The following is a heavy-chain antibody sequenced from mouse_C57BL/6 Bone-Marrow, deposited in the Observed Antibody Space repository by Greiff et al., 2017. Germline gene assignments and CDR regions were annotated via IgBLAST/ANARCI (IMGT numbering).Heavy chain of an antibody. J-gene: IGHJ2*01. D-gene: IGHD1-1*01. CDR3: ARRDYGSSLFDY. V-gene: IGHV1-81*01. CDR1: GYTFASYG. CDR2: IYPRSGNP. Sequence: VQLQQSGAELARPGASVKLSCKASGYTFASYGISWVKQRTGQGLEWIGEIYPRSGNPYYNEKFKGKATLTADKSSSTSYMELRSLTSEDSAVYFCARRDYGSSLFDYWGQGTTLTVSS.